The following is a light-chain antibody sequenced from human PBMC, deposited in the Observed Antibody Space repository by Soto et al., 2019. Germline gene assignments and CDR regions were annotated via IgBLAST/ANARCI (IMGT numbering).Light chain of an antibody. V-gene: IGKV3D-11*01. J-gene: IGKJ5*01. CDR1: QAVNTR. CDR3: QQRST. Sequence: EIVLTQSPATLSSFPGDRVTLSCRASQAVNTRLAWYQHKPGQAPRLLIYLTSNRAAGIPARFSGSGSETDFTLTISSLEPEDFAVYYCQQRSTFGQGTRLEIK. CDR2: LTS.